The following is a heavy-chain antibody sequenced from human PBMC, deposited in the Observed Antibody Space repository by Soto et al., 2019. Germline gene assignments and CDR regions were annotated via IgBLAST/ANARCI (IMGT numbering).Heavy chain of an antibody. CDR3: AREPYRDYVMDV. Sequence: QVHLVESGGGVVQPGRSLRLSCAASGFIFSSHGMHWVRQAPGKGLEWVAVIWYDGSSKFYADSVKGRFTISRDTSKNTLDLQINGPRAEDTSVYYWAREPYRDYVMDVWGQGTPVTVSS. J-gene: IGHJ6*02. D-gene: IGHD3-16*01. CDR1: GFIFSSHG. V-gene: IGHV3-33*01. CDR2: IWYDGSSK.